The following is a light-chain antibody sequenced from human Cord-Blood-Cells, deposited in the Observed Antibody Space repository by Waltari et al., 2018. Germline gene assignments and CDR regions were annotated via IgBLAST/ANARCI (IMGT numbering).Light chain of an antibody. CDR2: DVS. CDR1: SIDVGGYNY. J-gene: IGLJ1*01. Sequence: QSALTQPRSVSGSPGQSVTISCTGTSIDVGGYNYVSWYQQHPGKAPKLMIYDVSKRPSWVPDRFSGSKSGNTASLTISGLQAEDEADYYCCSYAGSYTSYVFGTGTKVTVL. CDR3: CSYAGSYTSYV. V-gene: IGLV2-11*01.